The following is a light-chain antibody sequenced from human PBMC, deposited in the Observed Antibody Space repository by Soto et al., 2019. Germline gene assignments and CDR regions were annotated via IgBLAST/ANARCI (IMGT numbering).Light chain of an antibody. CDR2: GAS. V-gene: IGKV3-20*01. CDR1: QSVSSSY. CDR3: QQYGSSPYT. J-gene: IGKJ2*01. Sequence: EIVLTQSPGTLSLSTGERATLSCRASQSVSSSYLAWYQQKPGQAPRLLIYGASSRATGIPDRFSGSGSGTDFTLTISRLEPEDFAVYSCQQYGSSPYTFGQGTKLEIK.